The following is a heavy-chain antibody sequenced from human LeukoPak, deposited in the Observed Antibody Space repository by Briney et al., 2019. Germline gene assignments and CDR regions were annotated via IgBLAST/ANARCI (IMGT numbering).Heavy chain of an antibody. V-gene: IGHV1-46*01. CDR2: INPSGGST. Sequence: ASVKVSCKASGYTFTIYYMHWVRQAPGQGLEWMGIINPSGGSTSYAQRFQGRVTMTRDTSTSTVYMELSSLRSEDTAVYYCARVSLRGYSTNYFDYWGQGTLVTVSS. CDR1: GYTFTIYY. CDR3: ARVSLRGYSTNYFDY. D-gene: IGHD3-22*01. J-gene: IGHJ4*02.